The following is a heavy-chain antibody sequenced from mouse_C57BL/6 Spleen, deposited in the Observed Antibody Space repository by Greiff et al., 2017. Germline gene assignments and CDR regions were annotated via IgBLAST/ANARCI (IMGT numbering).Heavy chain of an antibody. J-gene: IGHJ2*01. D-gene: IGHD1-1*01. V-gene: IGHV1-26*01. CDR1: GYTFTDYY. CDR3: ARSPFMTRGYFDY. Sequence: VQLQQSGPELAKPGASVKISCKASGYTFTDYYMNWVKQSHGKSLEWIGDINPNNGGTSYNQKFKGKATLTVDKSSSTAYMELRSLTSEASAVYYCARSPFMTRGYFDYWGQGTTLPVSS. CDR2: INPNNGGT.